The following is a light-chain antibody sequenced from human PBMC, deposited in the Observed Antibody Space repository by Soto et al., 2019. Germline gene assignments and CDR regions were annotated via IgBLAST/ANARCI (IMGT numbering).Light chain of an antibody. Sequence: EIVMTQSPATLSVSPGERATLSCRASQSVRTYLAWYQQKPGQAPRLLISNASNRATGIPARFSGSGSGTDFTLTISSLEAEDFAVYYCHQRSNWPRTFGGGTKVDIK. J-gene: IGKJ4*01. V-gene: IGKV3-11*01. CDR2: NAS. CDR1: QSVRTY. CDR3: HQRSNWPRT.